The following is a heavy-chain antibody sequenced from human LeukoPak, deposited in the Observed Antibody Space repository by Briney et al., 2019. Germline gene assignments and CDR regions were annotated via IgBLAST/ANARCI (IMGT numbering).Heavy chain of an antibody. V-gene: IGHV3-13*04. CDR2: IGTAGDT. D-gene: IGHD2-21*02. CDR3: AGGVDEYCGGDCYSTNFDY. CDR1: GFTFSSYD. J-gene: IGHJ4*02. Sequence: GGSLRLSCAASGFTFSSYDMHWVRQATGKGLEWVSAIGTAGDTYYPGSVKGRFTISRENAKNSLYLQMNSLRAGDTAVYYCAGGVDEYCGGDCYSTNFDYWGQGTLVTVSS.